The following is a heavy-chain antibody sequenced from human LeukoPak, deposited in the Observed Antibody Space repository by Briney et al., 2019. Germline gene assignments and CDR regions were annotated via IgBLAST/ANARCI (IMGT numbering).Heavy chain of an antibody. CDR3: ARDVVSRYLDL. CDR1: EFTFRNYG. V-gene: IGHV3-33*01. CDR2: IWYDGSIK. D-gene: IGHD2-15*01. J-gene: IGHJ2*01. Sequence: PGGSLRLSCAASEFTFRNYGMHWVRQAPGKGLEWVAVIWYDGSIKYYEDSVKDRFTISRDNSKNTLYLQMNSLRAEDTAVYYCARDVVSRYLDLWGRGTLVTVSS.